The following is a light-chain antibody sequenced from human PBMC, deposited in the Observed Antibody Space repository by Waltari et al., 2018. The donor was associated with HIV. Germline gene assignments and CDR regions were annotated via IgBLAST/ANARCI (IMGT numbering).Light chain of an antibody. Sequence: SYELTQPPSVSVSPGQTARINCPGDALPKKNHSWYQQKSGQAPVLVIYEDSKRHSGIPERFSGSSSGTMATLTISGAQVEDEADYYCYSTDSSGNHRVFGGGTKLTVL. CDR2: EDS. V-gene: IGLV3-10*01. CDR3: YSTDSSGNHRV. J-gene: IGLJ2*01. CDR1: ALPKKN.